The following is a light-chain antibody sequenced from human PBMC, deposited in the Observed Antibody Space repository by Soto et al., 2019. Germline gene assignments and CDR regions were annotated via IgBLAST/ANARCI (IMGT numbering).Light chain of an antibody. V-gene: IGKV1-39*01. CDR2: AAS. Sequence: DIQMTQSPSSLSSSVGDRVTITCRASQNIDTYLNWYQQKSGNAPNLLIYAASTLQSGVPSRFSGSGSGTDFTLTISSLQHEDFATYFCQQSDSPPFTFGGGAKVEIK. CDR1: QNIDTY. J-gene: IGKJ4*01. CDR3: QQSDSPPFT.